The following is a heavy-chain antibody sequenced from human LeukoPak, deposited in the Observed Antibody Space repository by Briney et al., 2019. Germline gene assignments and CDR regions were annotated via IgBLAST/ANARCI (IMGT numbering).Heavy chain of an antibody. D-gene: IGHD3/OR15-3a*01. V-gene: IGHV4-59*08. CDR1: GHSDTTYY. CDR2: VSHDGTT. CDR3: ARLDCYDVVGCYNH. Sequence: PSETLSLTCSVAGHSDTTYYWNWIRQATGKGLEWIGYVSHDGTTNYTPSRRGRVMMSVGTANNTISLRLASVTAADTGVYYCARLDCYDVVGCYNHWGRGTQVTVS. J-gene: IGHJ5*02.